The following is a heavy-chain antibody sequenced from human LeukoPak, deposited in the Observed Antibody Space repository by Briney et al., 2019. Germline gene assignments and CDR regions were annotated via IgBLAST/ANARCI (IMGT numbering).Heavy chain of an antibody. CDR1: GFTFSSYA. Sequence: PGGSLRLSCAASGFTFSSYAMSWVRQPPGKGLEWIGSIYYSGSTYYNPSLKSRVTISVDTSKNQFSLKLSSVTAADTAVYYCARVSGEQQLVNWFDPWGQGTLVTVSS. D-gene: IGHD6-13*01. J-gene: IGHJ5*02. V-gene: IGHV4-39*07. CDR2: IYYSGST. CDR3: ARVSGEQQLVNWFDP.